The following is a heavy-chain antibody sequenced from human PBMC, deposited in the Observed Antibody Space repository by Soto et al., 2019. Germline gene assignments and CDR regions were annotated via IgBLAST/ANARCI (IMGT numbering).Heavy chain of an antibody. Sequence: GSLRLSCVASGFIFSDSSIHWVRQASGRGLEWVGRIRHKADSYATAYAASVKGRFTVSRDDSKNAAYLQMNSLTTEDTAVYYCTRLSPHPTLVYWGQGTLVTVSS. V-gene: IGHV3-73*01. CDR3: TRLSPHPTLVY. CDR2: IRHKADSYAT. J-gene: IGHJ4*02. D-gene: IGHD3-3*02. CDR1: GFIFSDSS.